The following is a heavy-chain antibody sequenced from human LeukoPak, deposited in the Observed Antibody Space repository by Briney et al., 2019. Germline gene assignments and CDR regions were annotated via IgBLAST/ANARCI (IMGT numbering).Heavy chain of an antibody. J-gene: IGHJ4*02. CDR1: GFTFSSYA. Sequence: GRSLRLSCAASGFTFSSYAMHRVRQAPGKGLEWVAVISYDGSNKYYADSVKGRFTISRDNSKNTLYLQMNSLRAEDTAVYYCARGYSSSWYDDFDYWGQGTLVTVSS. CDR3: ARGYSSSWYDDFDY. D-gene: IGHD6-13*01. CDR2: ISYDGSNK. V-gene: IGHV3-30-3*01.